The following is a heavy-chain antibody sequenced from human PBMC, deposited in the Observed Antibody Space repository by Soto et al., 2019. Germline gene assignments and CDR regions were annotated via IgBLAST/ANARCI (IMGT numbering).Heavy chain of an antibody. Sequence: QVQLVQSGAVVKKPGSSVKVSCKASGGTFSSYAINWVRQAPGQGLEWMGGIIPIFGTANYAQKFQGRVTITADESTSTAYMELSSLRSDDTAVYYCARGSGGSSYYYYGMDVWGQGTTVTVSS. D-gene: IGHD2-15*01. CDR1: GGTFSSYA. V-gene: IGHV1-69*12. J-gene: IGHJ6*02. CDR3: ARGSGGSSYYYYGMDV. CDR2: IIPIFGTA.